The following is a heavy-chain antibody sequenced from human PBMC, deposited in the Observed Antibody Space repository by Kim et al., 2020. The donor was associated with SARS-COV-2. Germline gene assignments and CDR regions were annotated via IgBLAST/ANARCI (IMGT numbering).Heavy chain of an antibody. CDR3: ARARLYNYVWGFYDH. J-gene: IGHJ4*02. CDR1: GFPFNDYN. Sequence: ASVKVSCKSSGFPFNDYNIVWVRQAPGQGLEWLGWTSSGNGNAIYAQRVKGRVTLTTDSSTATAYLELRSLTSDDTAIYYCARARLYNYVWGFYDHWGQG. V-gene: IGHV1-18*04. D-gene: IGHD3-16*01. CDR2: TSSGNGNA.